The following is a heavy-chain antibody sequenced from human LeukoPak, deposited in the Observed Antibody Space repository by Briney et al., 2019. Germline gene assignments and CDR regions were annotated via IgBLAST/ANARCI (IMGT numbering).Heavy chain of an antibody. CDR2: ITSSSSYI. D-gene: IGHD3-10*01. V-gene: IGHV3-21*01. CDR3: AREARRGLWFAELMWYLDL. CDR1: GFTFSTHT. J-gene: IGHJ2*01. Sequence: PGGSLRLSCAASGFTFSTHTMNWVRLAPGKGLEWVSSITSSSSYIYYADSVKGRFTISRDNAKNSLFLQMNSLRAEDTAVYYCAREARRGLWFAELMWYLDLWGRGTLVTVSS.